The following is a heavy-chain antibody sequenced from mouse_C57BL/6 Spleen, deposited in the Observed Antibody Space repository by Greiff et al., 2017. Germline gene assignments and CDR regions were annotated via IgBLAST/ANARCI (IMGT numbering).Heavy chain of an antibody. Sequence: VQLQQSGPELVKPGASVKISCKASGYAFSSSWMNWVKQRPGKGLEWIGRIYPGDGDTNYNGKFKGKATLTADKSSSTAYMQLSSLTSEDSAVYCCENYCGSSDGFAYWGQGTLVTVSA. D-gene: IGHD1-1*01. V-gene: IGHV1-82*01. CDR2: IYPGDGDT. CDR3: ENYCGSSDGFAY. CDR1: GYAFSSSW. J-gene: IGHJ3*01.